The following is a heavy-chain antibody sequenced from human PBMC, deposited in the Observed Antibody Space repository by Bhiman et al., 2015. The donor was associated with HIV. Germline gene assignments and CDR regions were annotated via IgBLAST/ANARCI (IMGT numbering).Heavy chain of an antibody. Sequence: EVQLVESGGDLVQPEESVRLSCVASEFTFSTYDMHWVRQGAGKSLEWVAAIGTAGDTFYSGSVKGRFTISREDAKNSLYLQMNSLRVGDTAVYYCARGGPTYYFFWSTYSAGLLDYWGQGTLVTVSS. D-gene: IGHD3-3*01. V-gene: IGHV3-13*01. CDR3: ARGGPTYYFFWSTYSAGLLDY. J-gene: IGHJ4*02. CDR2: IGTAGDT. CDR1: EFTFSTYD.